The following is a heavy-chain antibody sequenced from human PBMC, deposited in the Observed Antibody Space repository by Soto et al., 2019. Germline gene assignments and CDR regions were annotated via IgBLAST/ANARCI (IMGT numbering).Heavy chain of an antibody. CDR3: ARSSSSSDFLDYYYYGMDV. Sequence: PSEILSLTCTVSGGSISSGGYYWSWIRQHPGKGLEWIGYIYYSGSTYYNPSLKSRVTISVDTSKNQFSLKLSSVTAADTAVYYCARSSSSSDFLDYYYYGMDVWGQGTTVTSP. J-gene: IGHJ6*02. CDR2: IYYSGST. D-gene: IGHD6-6*01. CDR1: GGSISSGGYY. V-gene: IGHV4-31*03.